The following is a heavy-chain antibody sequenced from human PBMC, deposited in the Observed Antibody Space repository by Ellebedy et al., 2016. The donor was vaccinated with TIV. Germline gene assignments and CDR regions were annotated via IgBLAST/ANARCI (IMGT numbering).Heavy chain of an antibody. J-gene: IGHJ4*02. CDR2: FDPEDGET. D-gene: IGHD1-26*01. Sequence: ASVKVSXXVSGYTLTELSMHWVRQAPGKGLEWMGGFDPEDGETIYAQKFQGRVTMTEDTSTDTAYMELSSLRSEDTAVYYCARGARSGSYQTYWGQGTLVTVSS. V-gene: IGHV1-24*01. CDR3: ARGARSGSYQTY. CDR1: GYTLTELS.